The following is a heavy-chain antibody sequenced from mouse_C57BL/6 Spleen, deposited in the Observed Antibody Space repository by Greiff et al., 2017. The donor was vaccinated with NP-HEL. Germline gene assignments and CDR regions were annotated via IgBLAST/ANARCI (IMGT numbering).Heavy chain of an antibody. CDR1: GYSITSGYY. CDR3: ARDKYSLISIDY. D-gene: IGHD5-1*01. V-gene: IGHV3-6*01. J-gene: IGHJ2*01. CDR2: ISYDGSN. Sequence: EVQLQESGPGLVKPSQSLSLTCSVTGYSITSGYYWNWIRQFPGNKLEWMGYISYDGSNNYNPSLKNRISITRDTSKNQFFLKLNSVTTEDTATYYCARDKYSLISIDYWGQGTTLTVSS.